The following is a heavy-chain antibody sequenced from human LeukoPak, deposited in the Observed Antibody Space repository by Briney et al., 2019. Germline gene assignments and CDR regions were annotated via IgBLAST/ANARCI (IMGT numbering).Heavy chain of an antibody. D-gene: IGHD3-9*01. CDR2: ISSNGGST. Sequence: GGSLRLSCAASGFTFSSYAMHWVRQPPGKGLEYVSGISSNGGSTYYANSVKGRFTISRDNSKNTVYLQMGSLRAEDMAVYYCARGNTLTGYSRYWGQGTLVTASS. V-gene: IGHV3-64*01. CDR1: GFTFSSYA. CDR3: ARGNTLTGYSRY. J-gene: IGHJ4*02.